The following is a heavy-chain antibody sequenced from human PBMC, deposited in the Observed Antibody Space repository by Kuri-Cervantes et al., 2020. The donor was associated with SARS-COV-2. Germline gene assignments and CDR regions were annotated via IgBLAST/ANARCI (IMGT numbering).Heavy chain of an antibody. D-gene: IGHD2-8*01. J-gene: IGHJ4*02. Sequence: SETLSLTCAVSGELFSGYYWTWIRQSPGKGLEWIGEINHSGSTNYNPSLKSRVTISVDTSAKQFSLHLSSVTAADTAVYYCARTSEMGYYFDYWGQGTLVTVSS. V-gene: IGHV4-34*01. CDR1: GELFSGYY. CDR3: ARTSEMGYYFDY. CDR2: INHSGST.